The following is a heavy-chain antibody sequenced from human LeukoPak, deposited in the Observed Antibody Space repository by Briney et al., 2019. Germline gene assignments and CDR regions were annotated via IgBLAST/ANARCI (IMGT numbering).Heavy chain of an antibody. CDR2: IYYSGST. J-gene: IGHJ5*02. Sequence: SETLSLTCTVSGGSISSYYWSWIRQPPGKGLEWIGYIYYSGSTNYNPSLKSRVTISVDTSKNQFSLKLSPVTAADTAVHYCARGWLSNWFDPWGQGTLVTVSS. CDR1: GGSISSYY. V-gene: IGHV4-59*01. D-gene: IGHD3-22*01. CDR3: ARGWLSNWFDP.